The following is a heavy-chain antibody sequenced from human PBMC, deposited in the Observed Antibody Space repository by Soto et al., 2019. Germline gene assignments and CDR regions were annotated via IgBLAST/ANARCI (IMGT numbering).Heavy chain of an antibody. CDR3: AKVVDYDSTGYYSHLDH. D-gene: IGHD3-22*01. CDR2: IGASGSST. Sequence: GGSLRLSCAASGFTFSSYALTWVRQAPGKGLEWVSVIGASGSSTFHADSVKGRFTISRDNSKNTLFLQMNSLRAEDTAVYYCAKVVDYDSTGYYSHLDHWGQGTLVTVSS. CDR1: GFTFSSYA. V-gene: IGHV3-23*01. J-gene: IGHJ4*02.